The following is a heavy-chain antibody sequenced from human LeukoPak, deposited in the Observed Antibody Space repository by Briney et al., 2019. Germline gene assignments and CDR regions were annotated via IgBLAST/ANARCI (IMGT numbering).Heavy chain of an antibody. CDR2: IYYSGST. J-gene: IGHJ4*02. Sequence: PSETLSLTCTVSGGSISSYYWSWIRQPPGKGLEWIGYIYYSGSTNYNPSLKSRVTISVDTSKNQFSLKLSSVTAADTAVYYCARCGGTTPHFDYWGQGTLVTVSS. D-gene: IGHD1-7*01. V-gene: IGHV4-59*08. CDR1: GGSISSYY. CDR3: ARCGGTTPHFDY.